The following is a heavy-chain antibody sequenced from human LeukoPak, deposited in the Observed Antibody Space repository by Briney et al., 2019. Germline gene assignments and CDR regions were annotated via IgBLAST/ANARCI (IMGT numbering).Heavy chain of an antibody. V-gene: IGHV3-23*01. J-gene: IGHJ3*02. CDR1: GFTFSSYA. CDR2: ISGSGGST. D-gene: IGHD3-9*01. Sequence: PGGSLRLSCAASGFTFSSYAMSWVRQAPGKGLEWVSAISGSGGSTYYADSVKGRFTISRDNSKSTLYLQMNSLRAEDTAVYYCAKPVAAPTYYDILTGYFNDAFDIWGQGTMVTVSS. CDR3: AKPVAAPTYYDILTGYFNDAFDI.